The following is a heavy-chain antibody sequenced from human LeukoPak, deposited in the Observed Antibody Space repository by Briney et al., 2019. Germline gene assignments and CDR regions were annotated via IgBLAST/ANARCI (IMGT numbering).Heavy chain of an antibody. Sequence: PGGSLRLSCAASGVTFSSYWMSWVRQAPGKGREWVANIKQDGSEKYYVDSVKGRFTISRDNAKNSLYLQMNSLRAEDTAVYYCARGFSGYYYDLFDYWGQGTLVTVSS. D-gene: IGHD3-22*01. CDR3: ARGFSGYYYDLFDY. CDR2: IKQDGSEK. V-gene: IGHV3-7*01. CDR1: GVTFSSYW. J-gene: IGHJ4*02.